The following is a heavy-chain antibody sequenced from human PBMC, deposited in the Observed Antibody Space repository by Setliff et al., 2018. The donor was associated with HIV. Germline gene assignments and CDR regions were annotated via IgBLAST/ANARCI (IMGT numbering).Heavy chain of an antibody. CDR1: DGFFSGYY. CDR2: IDHSGST. Sequence: PSETLSLTCAVYDGFFSGYYWSWIRQPPEKGLEWIGEIDHSGSTNYNPSLKSRVTISVDTSKKQFSLRLSSVTAADTAVYFCARALANWVGRRAFDIWGQGTMVTVSS. D-gene: IGHD1-1*01. V-gene: IGHV4-34*01. CDR3: ARALANWVGRRAFDI. J-gene: IGHJ3*02.